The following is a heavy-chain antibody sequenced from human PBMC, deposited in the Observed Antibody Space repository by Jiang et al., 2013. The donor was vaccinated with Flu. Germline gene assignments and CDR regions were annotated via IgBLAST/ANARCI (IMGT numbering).Heavy chain of an antibody. J-gene: IGHJ3*02. D-gene: IGHD2-15*01. CDR3: ARIVDSGGSCYRGAFDI. Sequence: EWLALIDWDDDKYYSTSLKTRLTISKDTSKNQVVLTMTNMDPVDTATYYCARIVDSGGSCYRGAFDIWGQGTMVTISS. V-gene: IGHV2-70*01. CDR2: IDWDDDK.